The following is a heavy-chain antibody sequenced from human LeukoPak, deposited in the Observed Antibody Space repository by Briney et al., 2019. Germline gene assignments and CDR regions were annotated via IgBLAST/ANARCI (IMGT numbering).Heavy chain of an antibody. D-gene: IGHD3-9*01. V-gene: IGHV1-2*02. Sequence: ASVKVSCKASGYTFTGYYMHWVRQAPGQGLEWMGWINPNSGGTNYAQKFQDRVTMTMDTSTRTTYMQLSRLRSDDTAVYFCARWLRAYDDNLRRAFDVWGQGTMVTVSS. J-gene: IGHJ3*01. CDR2: INPNSGGT. CDR3: ARWLRAYDDNLRRAFDV. CDR1: GYTFTGYY.